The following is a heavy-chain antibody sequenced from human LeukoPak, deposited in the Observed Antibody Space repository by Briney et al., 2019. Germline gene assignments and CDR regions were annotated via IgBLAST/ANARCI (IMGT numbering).Heavy chain of an antibody. V-gene: IGHV3-30*18. J-gene: IGHJ4*02. CDR2: ISYDGSNK. CDR1: GFTFSNYG. D-gene: IGHD3-22*01. Sequence: GRSLRLSCAVPGFTFSNYGMHWVRQAPGKGLEWVAVISYDGSNKYYADSVKGRFTISRDNSKNTLYLQMNSLRAEDTAVYYCAKEAFDSSGSSDYWGQGTLVTVSS. CDR3: AKEAFDSSGSSDY.